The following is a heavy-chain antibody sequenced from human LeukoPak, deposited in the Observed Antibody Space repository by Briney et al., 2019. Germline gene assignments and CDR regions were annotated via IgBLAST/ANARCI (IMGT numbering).Heavy chain of an antibody. J-gene: IGHJ6*02. CDR1: GGTFSSYT. CDR3: ARRGLQTYYGMDV. CDR2: IIPILGIA. V-gene: IGHV1-69*02. D-gene: IGHD5-24*01. Sequence: SVKVSCKTSGGTFSSYTISWVRQAPGQGLEWMGRIIPILGIANYAQKFQGRVTITADKSTSTAYMELSSLRSEDTAVYYCARRGLQTYYGMDVWGQGTTVTVSS.